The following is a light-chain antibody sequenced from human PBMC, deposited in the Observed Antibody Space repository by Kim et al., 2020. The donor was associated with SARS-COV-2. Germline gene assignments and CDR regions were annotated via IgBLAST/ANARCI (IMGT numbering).Light chain of an antibody. CDR1: QSVGNY. V-gene: IGKV3-11*01. CDR2: DAS. CDR3: QQRSNWYT. J-gene: IGKJ2*01. Sequence: LSLSPGERATLACGARQSVGNYLAWYQQKPGQAPRLLISDASNRATDIPARFSGSGAGTDFTLTISSLEPEDFAVYYCQQRSNWYTFGQGTKLEI.